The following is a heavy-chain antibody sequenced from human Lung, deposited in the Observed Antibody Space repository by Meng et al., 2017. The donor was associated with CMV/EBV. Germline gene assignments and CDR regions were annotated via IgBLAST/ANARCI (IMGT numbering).Heavy chain of an antibody. CDR1: GYTFTGYY. CDR2: INPNSGGT. V-gene: IGHV1-2*02. CDR3: ARPGRDFWSGYRAHLLTDV. Sequence: ASVKVSXKASGYTFTGYYMHWVRQAPGQGLEWMGWINPNSGGTNYAQKFQGRVTMTRDTSISTAYMELSRLRSDDTAVYYCARPGRDFWSGYRAHLLTDVWGQGTTVTVSS. J-gene: IGHJ6*02. D-gene: IGHD3-3*01.